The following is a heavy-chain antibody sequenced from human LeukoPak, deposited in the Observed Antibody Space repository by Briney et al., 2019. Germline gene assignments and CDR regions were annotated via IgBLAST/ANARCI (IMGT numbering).Heavy chain of an antibody. V-gene: IGHV3-9*01. J-gene: IGHJ4*02. CDR1: GFTFDDYA. CDR3: AKDSSSWYSRAYDY. CDR2: ISWNSGSI. Sequence: GRSLRLSCAASGFTFDDYAMHWVRQAPGKGLEWVSGISWNSGSIGYADSVKGRFTISRDNAKNSLYLQMNSLRAEDTALYYCAKDSSSWYSRAYDYWGQGTLVTVSS. D-gene: IGHD6-13*01.